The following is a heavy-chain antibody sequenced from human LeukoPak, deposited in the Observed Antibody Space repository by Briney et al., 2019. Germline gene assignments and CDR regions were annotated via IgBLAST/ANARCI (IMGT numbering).Heavy chain of an antibody. CDR2: IYYSGST. D-gene: IGHD1-26*01. Sequence: SETLSLTCTVSGGSISSSSYYWGWIRQPPGKGLGWIGSIYYSGSTYYNPSLKSRVTISVDTSKNQFSLKLSSVTAADTAVYYCARGVWELFPGAWFDPWGQGTLVTVSS. V-gene: IGHV4-39*01. CDR1: GGSISSSSYY. CDR3: ARGVWELFPGAWFDP. J-gene: IGHJ5*02.